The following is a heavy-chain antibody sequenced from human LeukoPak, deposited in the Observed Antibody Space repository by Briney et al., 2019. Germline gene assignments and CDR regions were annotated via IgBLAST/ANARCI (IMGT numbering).Heavy chain of an antibody. D-gene: IGHD3-22*01. CDR3: ARDIEYYYDSSGYYHGTFDY. Sequence: SETLSLTCTVSGGSISSGGYYWSWIRQHPGKGLEWIGYIYYSGSTYYNPSLKSRVTISLDTSKNQFSLKLTSVTAADTAVYYCARDIEYYYDSSGYYHGTFDYWGQGTLVTVSS. V-gene: IGHV4-31*03. CDR1: GGSISSGGYY. J-gene: IGHJ4*02. CDR2: IYYSGST.